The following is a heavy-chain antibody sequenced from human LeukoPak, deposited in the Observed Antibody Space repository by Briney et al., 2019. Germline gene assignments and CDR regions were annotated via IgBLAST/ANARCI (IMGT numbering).Heavy chain of an antibody. V-gene: IGHV3-21*01. CDR3: VRYRDYSYGMDV. Sequence: PGGSLRLSCAASGFTFSSFGMNWVRQAPGKGLEGVSSISGSTTYIYYADSVKGRFTISRDNPKNSLYLQMNSLRAEDTALYYCVRYRDYSYGMDVWGPGTTVTVSS. CDR2: ISGSTTYI. D-gene: IGHD1-26*01. J-gene: IGHJ6*02. CDR1: GFTFSSFG.